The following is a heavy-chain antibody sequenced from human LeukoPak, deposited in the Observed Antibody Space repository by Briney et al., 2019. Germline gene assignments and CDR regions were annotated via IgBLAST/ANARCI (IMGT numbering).Heavy chain of an antibody. CDR1: GYTFTSYG. CDR3: ARDPTPRTYSRGPYYYYYGMDV. D-gene: IGHD6-13*01. J-gene: IGHJ6*04. CDR2: ISAYNGNT. V-gene: IGHV1-18*04. Sequence: ASVKVSCEASGYTFTSYGISWVRQAPGQGLEWMGWISAYNGNTNYAQKLQGRVTMTTDTSTSTAYMELRSLRSDDTAVYYCARDPTPRTYSRGPYYYYYGMDVWGKGTTVTVSS.